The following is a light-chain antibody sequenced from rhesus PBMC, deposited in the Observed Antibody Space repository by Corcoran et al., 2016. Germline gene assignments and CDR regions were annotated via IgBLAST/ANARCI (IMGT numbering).Light chain of an antibody. CDR1: QSVSSK. CDR3: QETSNLSPCT. V-gene: IGKV3-31*02. Sequence: EIVMTQSPATLSLSPGETATISCRTSQSVSSKLAWYQQKPGQAPRLLIYGASRRATGIPDRFSGSGSGTDFTLTISSLEPEDFAVYYCQETSNLSPCTFGPGTKLDIK. CDR2: GAS. J-gene: IGKJ3*01.